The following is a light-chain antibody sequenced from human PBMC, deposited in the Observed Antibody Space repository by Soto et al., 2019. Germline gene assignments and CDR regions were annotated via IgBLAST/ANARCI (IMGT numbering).Light chain of an antibody. Sequence: DIVVTQSPLTLPVTPGETASISVRSSQSLLHSNGYNYLDWYLQKPGQSPQLLIYLGSNRASGVPDRFSGSGSGTDFTLKISRVEAEDVGVYYCVQALQSPPWTFGQGTKVDIK. CDR2: LGS. V-gene: IGKV2-28*01. J-gene: IGKJ1*01. CDR1: QSLLHSNGYNY. CDR3: VQALQSPPWT.